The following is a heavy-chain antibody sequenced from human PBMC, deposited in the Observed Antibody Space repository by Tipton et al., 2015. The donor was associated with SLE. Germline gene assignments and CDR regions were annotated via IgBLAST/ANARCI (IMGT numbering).Heavy chain of an antibody. CDR1: GGSISSSSYY. CDR2: IYYSGST. V-gene: IGHV4-61*01. CDR3: ARDLRGSGSYSHYYYGMDV. J-gene: IGHJ6*02. D-gene: IGHD3-10*01. Sequence: TLSLTCTVSGGSISSSSYYWSWIRQPPGKGLEWIGYIYYSGSTNYNPSLKSRVTISVDTSKNQFSLKLSSVTAADTAVYYCARDLRGSGSYSHYYYGMDVWGQGTTVTVSS.